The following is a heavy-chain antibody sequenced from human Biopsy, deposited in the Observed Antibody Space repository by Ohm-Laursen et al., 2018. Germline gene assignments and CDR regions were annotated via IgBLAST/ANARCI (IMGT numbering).Heavy chain of an antibody. Sequence: GTLSLICTVSGDSLTRGPANWSWIRQSPGQGLEYIGFFYSGGNTNYNPSLKNRVTMSVDTSKNQFYLKLYSVTAADTAVYYCARGRRTSGWPYFDNWGQGALVIVSP. D-gene: IGHD6-19*01. J-gene: IGHJ4*02. CDR3: ARGRRTSGWPYFDN. CDR2: FYSGGNT. V-gene: IGHV4-61*01. CDR1: GDSLTRGPAN.